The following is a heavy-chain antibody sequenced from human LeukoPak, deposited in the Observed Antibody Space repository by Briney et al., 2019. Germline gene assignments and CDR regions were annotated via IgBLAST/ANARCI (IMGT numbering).Heavy chain of an antibody. CDR3: ASGGSSHY. CDR2: IYYSGST. J-gene: IGHJ4*02. D-gene: IGHD2-15*01. Sequence: PSETLSLTCTVYGGSISSYYWSWIRQPPGKGLEWIGYIYYSGSTNYNPSLKSRVTISVDTSKNQFSLKLSSVTAADTAVYYCASGGSSHYWGQGTLVTVSS. V-gene: IGHV4-59*01. CDR1: GGSISSYY.